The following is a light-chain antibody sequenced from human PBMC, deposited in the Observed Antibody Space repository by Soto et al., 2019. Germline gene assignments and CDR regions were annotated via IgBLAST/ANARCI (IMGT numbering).Light chain of an antibody. J-gene: IGLJ2*01. CDR2: DIH. CDR1: SSNIGNNF. Sequence: QSVLTQPPSVSAAPGQNITISCFGSSSNIGNNFVSWYQHLPGAAPKLLIYDIHKRPSGIPDRFSGSKSGTSATLGITGLQTGDEADYYCGTWDSSLSAVVFGGGTKLTVL. V-gene: IGLV1-51*01. CDR3: GTWDSSLSAVV.